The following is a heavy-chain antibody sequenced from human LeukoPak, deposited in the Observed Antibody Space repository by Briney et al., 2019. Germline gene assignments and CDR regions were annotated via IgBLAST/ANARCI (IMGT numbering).Heavy chain of an antibody. J-gene: IGHJ4*02. V-gene: IGHV1-69*04. CDR3: ASEKEGRFYYFDY. Sequence: GSSVKVSCKASGGTFSSYAISWVRQAPGQGLEWMGRIIPILGIANYAQKFQGRVTITADKSTSTAYMELSSLRSEDTAVYYCASEKEGRFYYFDYWGQGTLVTVSS. CDR2: IIPILGIA. D-gene: IGHD3-3*01. CDR1: GGTFSSYA.